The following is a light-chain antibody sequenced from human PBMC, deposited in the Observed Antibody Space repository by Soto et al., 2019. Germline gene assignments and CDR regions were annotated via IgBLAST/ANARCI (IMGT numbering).Light chain of an antibody. CDR2: GAS. Sequence: EIVLTQSPGTLSLSPGEGATLSCRASHSVSSTYLAWYQQKPGQAPGLLIYGASSRATGIPDRFSGSGSGTDFTLTISRLEPEDFAVYYCQQYGSSPPYTFGQGTKLEIK. V-gene: IGKV3-20*01. CDR1: HSVSSTY. CDR3: QQYGSSPPYT. J-gene: IGKJ2*01.